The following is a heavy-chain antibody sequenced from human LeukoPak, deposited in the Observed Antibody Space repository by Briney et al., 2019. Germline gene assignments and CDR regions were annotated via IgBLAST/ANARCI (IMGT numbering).Heavy chain of an antibody. CDR1: GFTFSSYS. CDR2: ISSSSSYI. J-gene: IGHJ6*02. CDR3: ARDLEEEGYYYYGMGV. Sequence: PGGSLRLSCAASGFTFSSYSMNWVRQAPGKGLEWVSSISSSSSYIYYADSVKGRFTISRDNAKNSLYLQMNSLRAEDTAVYYCARDLEEEGYYYYGMGVWGQGTTVTVSS. D-gene: IGHD1-1*01. V-gene: IGHV3-21*01.